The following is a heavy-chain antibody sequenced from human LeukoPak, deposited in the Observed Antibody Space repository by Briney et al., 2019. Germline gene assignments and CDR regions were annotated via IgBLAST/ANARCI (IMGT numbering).Heavy chain of an antibody. Sequence: PGGSLRLSCAASGLTFSSYGMSWVRQAPGKGLEWVSAISGSGGSTFYADSVKGRFTISRDNSKNTLYLQMNSLRAEDTAVYYCAKETSITGAGDFWGQGALVTVSS. V-gene: IGHV3-23*01. CDR2: ISGSGGST. CDR1: GLTFSSYG. D-gene: IGHD1-20*01. J-gene: IGHJ4*02. CDR3: AKETSITGAGDF.